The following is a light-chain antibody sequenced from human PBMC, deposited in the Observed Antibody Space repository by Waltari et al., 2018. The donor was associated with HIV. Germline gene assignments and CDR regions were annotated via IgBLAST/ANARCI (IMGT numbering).Light chain of an antibody. CDR1: ISNLGTNS. Sequence: HSVLTQAPSASGTLGQRVTISCSGSISNLGTNSVSWFQQLPGMSPRLIIFSASQRPSGCPDRFAASKSGTSASLAIDGLESGDEADYYCAARDDILSGSWVFGGGT. V-gene: IGLV1-44*01. CDR3: AARDDILSGSWV. J-gene: IGLJ3*02. CDR2: SAS.